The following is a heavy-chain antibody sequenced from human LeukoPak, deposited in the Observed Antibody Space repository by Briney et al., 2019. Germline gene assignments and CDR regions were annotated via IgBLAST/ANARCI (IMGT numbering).Heavy chain of an antibody. CDR2: ISYDGSNK. J-gene: IGHJ3*02. CDR1: GFTFSSYG. D-gene: IGHD3-10*01. V-gene: IGHV3-30*18. Sequence: SGGSLRLSCAASGFTFSSYGMHWVRQAPGKGLEWVAVISYDGSNKYYADSVKGRFTISRDNSKNTLYLQMNSLRAEDTAVYYCAKDEYYYGSGSYFGHDAFDIWGQGTMVTVSS. CDR3: AKDEYYYGSGSYFGHDAFDI.